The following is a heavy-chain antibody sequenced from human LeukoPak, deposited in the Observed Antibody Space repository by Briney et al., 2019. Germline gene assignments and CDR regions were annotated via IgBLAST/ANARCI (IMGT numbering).Heavy chain of an antibody. CDR1: GFTFSSYS. CDR2: ISSSSSYI. V-gene: IGHV3-21*01. D-gene: IGHD2/OR15-2a*01. Sequence: GGSLRLSCAASGFTFSSYSLNWVRQAPGEGLEWVSSISSSSSYIYYADSVKGRFTISRDNAKNSLYLQMNSLRAEDTGVYYCARGVGNFRYFFDYWGQGTLVTVSS. CDR3: ARGVGNFRYFFDY. J-gene: IGHJ4*02.